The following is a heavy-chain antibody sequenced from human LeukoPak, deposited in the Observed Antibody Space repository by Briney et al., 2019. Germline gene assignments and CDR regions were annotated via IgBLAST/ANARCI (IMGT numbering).Heavy chain of an antibody. V-gene: IGHV3-23*01. Sequence: GGSLRLSCAASGFTFSSYAMSWVRQAPGKGLEWVSAISGSGGSTYYADSVKGRFTISRDNSKNTLYLQMNSLRAEDTAVYYCAKEENGYGGPRGYFDYWGQGTLVTVSS. CDR3: AKEENGYGGPRGYFDY. D-gene: IGHD5-12*01. CDR2: ISGSGGST. CDR1: GFTFSSYA. J-gene: IGHJ4*02.